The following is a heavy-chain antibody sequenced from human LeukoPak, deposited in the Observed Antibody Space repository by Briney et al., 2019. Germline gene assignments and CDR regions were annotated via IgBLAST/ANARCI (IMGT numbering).Heavy chain of an antibody. CDR2: IRYEGSDK. CDR1: GFTFSSYG. V-gene: IGHV3-30*02. J-gene: IGHJ4*02. D-gene: IGHD6-13*01. CDR3: AKDHVGTWSALDY. Sequence: GGSLRLSCAASGFTFSSYGMHWVRQAPGKGLEWVAFIRYEGSDKYYADSVKGRFILSRDNSRNTLSLEMNSLRAEDTAVYYCAKDHVGTWSALDYWGQGTLVTVSS.